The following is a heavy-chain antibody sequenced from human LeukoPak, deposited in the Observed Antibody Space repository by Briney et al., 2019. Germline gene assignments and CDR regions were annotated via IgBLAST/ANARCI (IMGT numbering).Heavy chain of an antibody. CDR3: ARGLYCTGGSCYWFDP. CDR2: MNPNNGNT. D-gene: IGHD2-15*01. J-gene: IGHJ5*02. V-gene: IGHV1-8*01. Sequence: GASVKVSCKASGYTFTSYDINWLRQATAQGLEWMGWMNPNNGNTAYAQNFQGRVTMTRDTSISTAYMELSSLRSDDTAVYYCARGLYCTGGSCYWFDPWGQGTLVTVSS. CDR1: GYTFTSYD.